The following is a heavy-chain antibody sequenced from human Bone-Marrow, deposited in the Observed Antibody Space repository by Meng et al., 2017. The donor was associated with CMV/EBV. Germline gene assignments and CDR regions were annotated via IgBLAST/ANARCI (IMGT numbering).Heavy chain of an antibody. Sequence: SCKASGNTFVNYSVHWVRQAPGQGLEWMGVINPSGDKTTYAQTFQGRVTMTRDTSTGTVCMELRSLRSEDAAVYYCAKESPGTTYFDYWGQGTLVTVSS. V-gene: IGHV1-46*01. CDR3: AKESPGTTYFDY. CDR2: INPSGDKT. D-gene: IGHD1/OR15-1a*01. CDR1: GNTFVNYS. J-gene: IGHJ4*02.